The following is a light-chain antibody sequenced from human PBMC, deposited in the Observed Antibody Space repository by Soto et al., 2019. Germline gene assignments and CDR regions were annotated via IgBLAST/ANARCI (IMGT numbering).Light chain of an antibody. CDR1: SRDIGFYNY. Sequence: QSALTQPASVSGSPGQSITISCTGTSRDIGFYNYVSWYQQHPGKAPKLIIYEVAKRPSGVSSRFSGSKSGNTASLTISGLQAEDEADYHFSSDTNTGTRYVCGTGTKVTVL. V-gene: IGLV2-14*01. CDR3: SSDTNTGTRYV. CDR2: EVA. J-gene: IGLJ1*01.